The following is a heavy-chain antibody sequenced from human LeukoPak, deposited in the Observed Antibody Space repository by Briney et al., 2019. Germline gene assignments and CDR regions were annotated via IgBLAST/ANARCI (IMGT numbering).Heavy chain of an antibody. CDR3: AREYGSGTFIDY. CDR1: GFTFSSYG. J-gene: IGHJ4*02. D-gene: IGHD3-10*01. Sequence: QSGGSLRLSCAASGFTFSSYGMHWVRQAPGKGLEWVAVIWYDGSNKYYADSVKGRFTISRDNSKNTLYLQMNGLRAEDTAVYYCAREYGSGTFIDYWGQGTLVTVSS. CDR2: IWYDGSNK. V-gene: IGHV3-33*01.